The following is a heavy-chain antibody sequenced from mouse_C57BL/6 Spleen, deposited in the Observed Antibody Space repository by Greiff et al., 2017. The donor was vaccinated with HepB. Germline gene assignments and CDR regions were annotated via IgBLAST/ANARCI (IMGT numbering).Heavy chain of an antibody. V-gene: IGHV1-53*01. CDR1: GYTFTSYW. D-gene: IGHD2-1*01. Sequence: VQLQQPGTELVKPGASVKLSCKASGYTFTSYWMHWVKQRPGQGLEWIGNINPSNGGTNYNEKFKSKATLTVDKSSSTAYMQLSSLTSEDSAVYYCAKGAYGNSAWFAYWGQGTLVTVSA. CDR3: AKGAYGNSAWFAY. J-gene: IGHJ3*01. CDR2: INPSNGGT.